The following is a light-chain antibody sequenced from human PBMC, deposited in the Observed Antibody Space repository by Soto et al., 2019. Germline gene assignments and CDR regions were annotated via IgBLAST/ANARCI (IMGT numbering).Light chain of an antibody. V-gene: IGKV1-9*01. CDR2: TAS. CDR1: QGVNSY. Sequence: DIQLTQSPSFLSASAGDRVTVTCRASQGVNSYLAWYQQKPGKAPQLLIYTASTLQSGVPSRFSGSGSGTEFTLTITSLQPEDFAAYYCQQLYTYPLTFGGGTKVEIK. J-gene: IGKJ4*01. CDR3: QQLYTYPLT.